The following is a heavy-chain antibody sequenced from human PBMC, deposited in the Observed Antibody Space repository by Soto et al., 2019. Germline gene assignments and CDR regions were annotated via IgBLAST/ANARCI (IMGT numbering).Heavy chain of an antibody. CDR1: GFTFSSYA. D-gene: IGHD6-19*01. Sequence: GGSLRLSCAASGFTFSSYAMSWVRQAPGKGLEWVSAISGSGGSTYYADSVKGRFTISRDNSKNTLYLQMNSLRAEDTAVYYCAKDPGYGSRWYRQFVYWGQGTLVTVSS. CDR2: ISGSGGST. J-gene: IGHJ4*02. V-gene: IGHV3-23*01. CDR3: AKDPGYGSRWYRQFVY.